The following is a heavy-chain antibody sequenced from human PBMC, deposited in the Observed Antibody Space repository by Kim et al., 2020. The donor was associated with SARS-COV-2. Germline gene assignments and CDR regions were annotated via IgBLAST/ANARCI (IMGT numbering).Heavy chain of an antibody. V-gene: IGHV4-31*03. CDR1: GGSISSGGYY. CDR2: IYYSGST. CDR3: ARDRAGGGSLNWFDP. Sequence: SETLSLTCTVSGGSISSGGYYWSWIRQHPGKGLEWIGYIYYSGSTYYNPSLKSRVTISVDTSKNQFSLKLSSVTAADTAVYYCARDRAGGGSLNWFDPWGQGTLVTVSS. D-gene: IGHD2-15*01. J-gene: IGHJ5*02.